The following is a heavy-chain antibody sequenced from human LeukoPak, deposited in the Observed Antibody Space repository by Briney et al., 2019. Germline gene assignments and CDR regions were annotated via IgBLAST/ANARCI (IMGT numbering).Heavy chain of an antibody. V-gene: IGHV4-34*01. CDR2: INHSGGT. J-gene: IGHJ4*02. CDR1: GGSFSGYY. CDR3: ARGTLVRGVPD. D-gene: IGHD3-10*01. Sequence: SETLSLTCAVYGGSFSGYYWSWIRQPPGKGLEWIGEINHSGGTNYNPSLKSRVTISVDTSKNQFSLKLSSVTAADTAVYYCARGTLVRGVPDWGQGTLVTVSS.